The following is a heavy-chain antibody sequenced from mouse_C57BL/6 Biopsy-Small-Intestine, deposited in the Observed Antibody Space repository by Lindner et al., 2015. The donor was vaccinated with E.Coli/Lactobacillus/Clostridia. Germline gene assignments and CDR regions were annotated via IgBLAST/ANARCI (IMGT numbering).Heavy chain of an antibody. J-gene: IGHJ3*01. CDR2: ISAYNGKI. V-gene: IGHV14-1*02. D-gene: IGHD3-2*02. Sequence: SVKVSCKTSGYTFTNYYSFWVRQAPGQGLEWMGWISAYNGKIIYAQKFQGRATMATDASTTTAYMELRSLRSDDTAIYYCARQAYNSGWDWGQGTLVTVS. CDR1: GYTFTNYY. CDR3: ARQAYNSGWD.